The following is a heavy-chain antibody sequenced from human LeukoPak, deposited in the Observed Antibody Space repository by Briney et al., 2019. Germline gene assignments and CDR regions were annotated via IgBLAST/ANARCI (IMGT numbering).Heavy chain of an antibody. CDR3: ARDHASLWVPSSGMDV. V-gene: IGHV3-33*01. CDR1: GFTFSSYG. J-gene: IGHJ6*02. Sequence: GGSLRLSCAASGFTFSSYGMHWVRQAPGKGLEWVAVIWYDGSNKYYADSVKGRFTISRDNSKNTLYLQMNSLRAEDTAVYYCARDHASLWVPSSGMDVWGQGTTVTVSS. D-gene: IGHD2-21*01. CDR2: IWYDGSNK.